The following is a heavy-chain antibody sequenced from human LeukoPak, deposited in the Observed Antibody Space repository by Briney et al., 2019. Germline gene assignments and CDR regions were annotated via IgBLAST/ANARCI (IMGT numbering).Heavy chain of an antibody. D-gene: IGHD3-16*01. CDR2: IYYSGST. CDR3: ARGRYGWLPFDY. V-gene: IGHV4-59*01. J-gene: IGHJ4*02. Sequence: SETLSLTCTVSGGSISSYYWSWIRQPPGKGLEWIGYIYYSGSTDYNPSLKSRVTISVDTSKNQFTLKLSSVTAADTAVYYCARGRYGWLPFDYWGQGTLVTVSS. CDR1: GGSISSYY.